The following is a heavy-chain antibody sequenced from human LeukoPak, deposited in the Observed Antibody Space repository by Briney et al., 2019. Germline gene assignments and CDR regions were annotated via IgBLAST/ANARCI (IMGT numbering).Heavy chain of an antibody. V-gene: IGHV4-38-2*02. D-gene: IGHD6-19*01. Sequence: SETLSLTCTVSGYSISSGYYWGWIRQPPGKGLEWIGSIYHSGSTNYNPSLKSRATISVDTSKNQFSLKLSSVTAADTAVYYCAKTDSSGWYAFDYWGQGTLVTVSS. CDR3: AKTDSSGWYAFDY. CDR2: IYHSGST. J-gene: IGHJ4*02. CDR1: GYSISSGYY.